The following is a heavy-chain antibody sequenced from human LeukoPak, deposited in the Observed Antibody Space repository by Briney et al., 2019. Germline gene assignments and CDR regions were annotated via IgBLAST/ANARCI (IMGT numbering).Heavy chain of an antibody. V-gene: IGHV3-23*01. CDR1: GFTFSAYA. J-gene: IGHJ4*02. D-gene: IGHD3-16*01. Sequence: PGGSLRLSCAASGFTFSAYAMHWVRQAPGKGLEWVSAISGSGAATYYADSVKGRFTISRDNSQNTLYLQMNSLRAEDTAVYYCAKEIRPNDHWGQGTLVIVSS. CDR3: AKEIRPNDH. CDR2: ISGSGAAT.